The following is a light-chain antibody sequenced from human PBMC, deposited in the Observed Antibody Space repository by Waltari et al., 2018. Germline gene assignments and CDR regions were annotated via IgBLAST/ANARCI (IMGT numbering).Light chain of an antibody. Sequence: EIVMTQSPATLSVSPGERATLSCRASQSVSSDLAWYQQKPGQAPRLLIYGASTRATGIPARFSGSGSATEFTLTISSLQSEDFAIYYCQQRSNWGLTFGGGTKVEIK. CDR1: QSVSSD. CDR3: QQRSNWGLT. CDR2: GAS. J-gene: IGKJ4*01. V-gene: IGKV3-15*01.